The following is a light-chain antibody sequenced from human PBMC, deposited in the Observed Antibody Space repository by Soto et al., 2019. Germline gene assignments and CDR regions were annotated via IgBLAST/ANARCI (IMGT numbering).Light chain of an antibody. V-gene: IGLV2-14*01. CDR1: ISDVGGYNF. Sequence: QSVLTQPASVSGSPGQSITISCTGTISDVGGYNFVSWYQHHPGKAPKLMIYEVSSRPSGVSNRFSGSKSGNTASLTISGLQAEDEADYYCTSYASSSTLLFGTGTKLTVL. CDR3: TSYASSSTLL. J-gene: IGLJ1*01. CDR2: EVS.